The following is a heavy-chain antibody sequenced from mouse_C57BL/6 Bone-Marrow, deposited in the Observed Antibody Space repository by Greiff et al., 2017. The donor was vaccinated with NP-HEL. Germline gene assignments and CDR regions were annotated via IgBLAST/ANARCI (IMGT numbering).Heavy chain of an antibody. Sequence: QVQLQQPGAELVMPGASVKLSCKASGYTFTSYWMHWVKQRPGQGLEWIGEIDPSDSYTNYIQKFKGKSTLTVDKSSSTTYMQISSLTSEDSAVDDCARYDYDGFYAMDYWGQGTSVTVSS. V-gene: IGHV1-69*01. J-gene: IGHJ4*01. CDR2: IDPSDSYT. D-gene: IGHD2-4*01. CDR3: ARYDYDGFYAMDY. CDR1: GYTFTSYW.